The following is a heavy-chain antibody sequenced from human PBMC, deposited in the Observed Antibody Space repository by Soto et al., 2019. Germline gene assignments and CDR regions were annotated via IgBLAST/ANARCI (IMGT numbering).Heavy chain of an antibody. Sequence: QVQLQQWGAGLLKPSETLSLTCAVYGGSFSGYYWSWIRQPPGKGLEWIGEINHSGSTNYNPSLKSRVTISVDTSKDQCTRKLSSVTAADTAVYYCAREHVLRYFDRKRFFDYWGQGTLVTVSS. D-gene: IGHD3-9*01. CDR3: AREHVLRYFDRKRFFDY. J-gene: IGHJ4*02. CDR1: GGSFSGYY. V-gene: IGHV4-34*01. CDR2: INHSGST.